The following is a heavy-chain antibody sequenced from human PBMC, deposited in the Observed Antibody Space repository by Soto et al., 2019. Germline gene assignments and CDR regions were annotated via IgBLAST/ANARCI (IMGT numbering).Heavy chain of an antibody. V-gene: IGHV1-69*01. J-gene: IGHJ6*02. CDR3: ATSRGFYEAMEV. CDR1: GGSFRTYA. D-gene: IGHD3-16*01. Sequence: QVQLGQSGAEVKQPGSSVKVSCKSSGGSFRTYAISWVRQAPGQGLEWMGSIMAVFGSATYAQRFQGRVIITADESTTTSYLELSGLQPGDAAVYFCATSRGFYEAMEVWGQGTTVTVSS. CDR2: IMAVFGSA.